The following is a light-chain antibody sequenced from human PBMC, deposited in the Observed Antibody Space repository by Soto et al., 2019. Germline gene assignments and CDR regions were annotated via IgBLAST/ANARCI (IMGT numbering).Light chain of an antibody. CDR2: GAS. CDR3: QQYGSSPRIT. J-gene: IGKJ4*01. CDR1: ESVSSSY. Sequence: EIVLTQSPGTLSLSPGERATLSCRASESVSSSYLAWYQQKPGQAPRRLIYGASSRATGVPDRFSGSGSGTDFALTISRLEPADFAVYYCQQYGSSPRITFGGGTKVEIK. V-gene: IGKV3-20*01.